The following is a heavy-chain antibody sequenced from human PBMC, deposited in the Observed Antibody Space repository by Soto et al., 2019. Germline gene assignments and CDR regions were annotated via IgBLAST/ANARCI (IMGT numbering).Heavy chain of an antibody. J-gene: IGHJ1*01. V-gene: IGHV1-18*01. CDR3: ARGRHDSSLSSAEYFQR. Sequence: QVQLVQSGTEVKKPGASVKVSCKASGYTFTNYAINWVRQAPGQGLEWMGWISAYNGNTNYAQKLQCRVTMTTDTSTTTAYMELRSLKSDDTAVYYCARGRHDSSLSSAEYFQRWGQGTLVTVSS. CDR1: GYTFTNYA. D-gene: IGHD6-6*01. CDR2: ISAYNGNT.